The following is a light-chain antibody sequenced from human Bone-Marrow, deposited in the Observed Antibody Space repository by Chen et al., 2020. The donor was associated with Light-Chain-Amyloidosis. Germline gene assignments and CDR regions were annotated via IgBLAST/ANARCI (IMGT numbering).Light chain of an antibody. CDR3: QVWDRSSDRPV. CDR2: EDS. Sequence: SYVLTQPSSVSVAPGQTAPIACGGNNIGSTSVHWYQQTPGRAPLLVVYEDSDRPSGIPERLSGSNSGNTATLTISRVEAGDEADYYCQVWDRSSDRPVFGGGTKLTVL. J-gene: IGLJ3*02. V-gene: IGLV3-21*02. CDR1: NIGSTS.